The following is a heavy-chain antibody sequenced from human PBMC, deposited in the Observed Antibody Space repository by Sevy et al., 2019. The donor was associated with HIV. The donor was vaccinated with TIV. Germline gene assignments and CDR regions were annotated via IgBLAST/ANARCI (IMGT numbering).Heavy chain of an antibody. V-gene: IGHV1-24*01. CDR3: ATTKDYYDSSGYPFDS. J-gene: IGHJ4*02. D-gene: IGHD3-22*01. CDR1: GYTLTKLS. Sequence: VSVKVSCKVSGYTLTKLSMHWVRLTPGKGLEWMTTFDPEDGDPEDGKTIYAQKFLGRVTMTEDTSTDTAYMELSSLRSEDTAVYYCATTKDYYDSSGYPFDSWGQGTLVTVSS. CDR2: FDPEDGDPEDGKT.